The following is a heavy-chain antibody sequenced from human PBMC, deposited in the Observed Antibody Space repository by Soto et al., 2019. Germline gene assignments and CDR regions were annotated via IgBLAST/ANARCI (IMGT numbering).Heavy chain of an antibody. D-gene: IGHD3-3*01. CDR3: ARYDFWSGYLDYYYGMDV. J-gene: IGHJ6*02. Sequence: ASVKVSCKASGYPYTSYGISWVRQAPGQGLEWMGWISAYNGNTNYAQKLQGRVTMTTDTSTSTAYMELRSLRSDDTAVYYCARYDFWSGYLDYYYGMDVWGQGTTVTVSS. CDR2: ISAYNGNT. CDR1: GYPYTSYG. V-gene: IGHV1-18*01.